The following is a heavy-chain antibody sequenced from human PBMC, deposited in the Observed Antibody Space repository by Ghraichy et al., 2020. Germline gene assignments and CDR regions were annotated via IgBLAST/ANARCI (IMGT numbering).Heavy chain of an antibody. Sequence: ASVKVSCKASGYTFTGYYMHWVRQAPGHGLEWMGRINPNSGGTNYAQKFQGRVTMTRDTSISTAYMELSRLRSDDTAVYYCARDYGYSGSYFFDLWGRGTLVTVSS. V-gene: IGHV1-2*06. J-gene: IGHJ2*01. CDR1: GYTFTGYY. CDR3: ARDYGYSGSYFFDL. D-gene: IGHD1-26*01. CDR2: INPNSGGT.